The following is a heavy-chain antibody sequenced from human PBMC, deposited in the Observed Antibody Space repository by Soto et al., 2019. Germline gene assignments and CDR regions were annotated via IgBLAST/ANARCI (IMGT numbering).Heavy chain of an antibody. J-gene: IGHJ4*02. CDR2: INHSGSV. V-gene: IGHV4-34*01. CDR3: ARAPSHGWFQHFDY. D-gene: IGHD6-19*01. Sequence: SETLSLTCAVYGGSFHGYYWSWIRQPPGKGLEWIGEINHSGSVNFNPTFKSRVSISLDTSKNQMSLQLSSVSAADTAVYYCARAPSHGWFQHFDYWGQGTLVTVSS. CDR1: GGSFHGYY.